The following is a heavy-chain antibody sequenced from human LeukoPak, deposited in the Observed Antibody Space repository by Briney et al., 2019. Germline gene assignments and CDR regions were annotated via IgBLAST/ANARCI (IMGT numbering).Heavy chain of an antibody. V-gene: IGHV4-34*01. J-gene: IGHJ4*02. CDR3: ARGVSDTAMVPHFSY. CDR1: GGSLSGYY. D-gene: IGHD5-18*01. CDR2: INHSGST. Sequence: MTSETLSLTCAVYGGSLSGYYWSWIRQPPGKGLEWIGEINHSGSTNYNPSLKSRVTISVDTSKNQFSLKLGSVTAADTAVYYCARGVSDTAMVPHFSYWGQGTLVTVSS.